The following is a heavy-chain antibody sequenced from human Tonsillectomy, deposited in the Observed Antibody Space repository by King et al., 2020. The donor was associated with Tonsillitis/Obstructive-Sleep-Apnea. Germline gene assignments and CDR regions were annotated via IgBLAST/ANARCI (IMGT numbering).Heavy chain of an antibody. J-gene: IGHJ4*02. Sequence: QLVQSGAEVKKPGASVKVSCKASGYTFTSYYMHWGRQAPGQGPGWMGIINPSGGSTSYAKNFQGRVTMTRDTSTSTVYMELSSLRSEDTAVYYCAREGTTVTDFDYWGQGTLVTVSS. CDR3: AREGTTVTDFDY. CDR1: GYTFTSYY. CDR2: INPSGGST. V-gene: IGHV1-46*01. D-gene: IGHD4-17*01.